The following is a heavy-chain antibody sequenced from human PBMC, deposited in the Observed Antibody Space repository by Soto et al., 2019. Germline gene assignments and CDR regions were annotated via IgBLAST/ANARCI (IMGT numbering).Heavy chain of an antibody. D-gene: IGHD6-19*01. V-gene: IGHV1-69*02. CDR1: GGTFSSYT. CDR2: IIPILGIA. Sequence: GASVKVSCKASGGTFSSYTISWVRQAPGQGLEWMGRIIPILGIANYAQKFQGRVTITADKSISTAYLQWSSLKASDTAMYYCAILPAVAGPRHDFDYWGQGTLVTVSS. J-gene: IGHJ4*02. CDR3: AILPAVAGPRHDFDY.